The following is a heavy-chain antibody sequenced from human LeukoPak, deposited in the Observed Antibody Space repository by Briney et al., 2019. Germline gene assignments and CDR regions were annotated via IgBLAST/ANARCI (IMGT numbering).Heavy chain of an antibody. CDR2: ISGSGGST. CDR3: ASYDSSGYYSGLIDY. CDR1: GFTFSSYA. V-gene: IGHV3-23*01. D-gene: IGHD3-22*01. J-gene: IGHJ4*02. Sequence: GGSLRLSCAASGFTFSSYAMSWVRQAPGKGLEWVSSISGSGGSTYYADSVKGRFTISRDNSKNTLYLQMNSLRAEHTAVYYCASYDSSGYYSGLIDYWGQGTLVTVSS.